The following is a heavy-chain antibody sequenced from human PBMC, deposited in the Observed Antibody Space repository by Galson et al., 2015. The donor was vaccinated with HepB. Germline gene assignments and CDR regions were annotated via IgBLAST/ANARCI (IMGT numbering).Heavy chain of an antibody. D-gene: IGHD1-26*01. Sequence: PALVKPTQTLTLTCTFSGFSLNTGGMCLSWIRQPPGKALEWLALIDSDDDKYYSTSLKTRVSISKDTSKNQVVLTMTNMDPVDTATYYCARMRLVGGPFDYWGQGTLVTVSS. CDR2: IDSDDDK. CDR3: ARMRLVGGPFDY. V-gene: IGHV2-70*01. J-gene: IGHJ4*02. CDR1: GFSLNTGGMC.